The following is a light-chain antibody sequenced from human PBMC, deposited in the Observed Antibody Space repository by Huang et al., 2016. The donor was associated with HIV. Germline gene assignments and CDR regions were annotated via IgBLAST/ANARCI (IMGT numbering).Light chain of an antibody. CDR3: HQYNNWLLS. V-gene: IGKV3-15*01. Sequence: EIVMTQSPATLSVSPGQRVTLSCRAKRSVSTNLAWYQRRHGQAPRLLIYGSSTRAPGIPARFSGSGSGTDFSLTISSLRSEDFALYYCHQYNNWLLSFGGGTRV. J-gene: IGKJ4*01. CDR1: RSVSTN. CDR2: GSS.